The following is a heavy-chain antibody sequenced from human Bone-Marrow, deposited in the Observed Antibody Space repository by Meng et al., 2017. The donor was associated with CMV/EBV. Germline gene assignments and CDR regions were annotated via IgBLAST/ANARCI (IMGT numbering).Heavy chain of an antibody. Sequence: ASVKVSCKASGYTFTTYDINWVRQATGQGLEWMGWMNPNSGNTGYAQKFQGRVTITTDESTSTAYMELSSLRSEDTAVYYCASSSDSDYGDYVGDYYYYYGMDVWGQGTTVTVSS. CDR1: GYTFTTYD. CDR2: MNPNSGNT. J-gene: IGHJ6*02. D-gene: IGHD4-17*01. CDR3: ASSSDSDYGDYVGDYYYYYGMDV. V-gene: IGHV1-8*03.